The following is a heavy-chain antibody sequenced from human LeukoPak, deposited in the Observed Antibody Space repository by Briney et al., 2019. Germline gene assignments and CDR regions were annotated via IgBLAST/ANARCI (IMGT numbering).Heavy chain of an antibody. J-gene: IGHJ3*02. D-gene: IGHD2-15*01. CDR1: GFTFDDYA. Sequence: PTGGSLRLSCAASGFTFDDYAMHWVRQAPGKGLEWVSLISWDGGSTYYADSVKGRLTISRDNSKNSLYLQMNSLRAEDTALYYCAKDLSSGGDDAFDIWGQGTMVTVSS. CDR2: ISWDGGST. CDR3: AKDLSSGGDDAFDI. V-gene: IGHV3-43D*03.